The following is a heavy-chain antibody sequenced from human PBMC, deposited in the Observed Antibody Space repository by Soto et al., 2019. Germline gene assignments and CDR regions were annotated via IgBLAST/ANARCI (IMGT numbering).Heavy chain of an antibody. CDR1: GFTFSSYE. V-gene: IGHV3-48*03. CDR2: ISSSGSTI. CDR3: VRDCYGSGSYYSEYYYYGMDV. Sequence: GVSLRLSCAASGFTFSSYEMNWVRQAPGKGLEWVSYISSSGSTIYYADSVKGRFTISRDNAKNSLYLQMNSLRAEDTAVDYCVRDCYGSGSYYSEYYYYGMDVWGQGTTVTVSS. D-gene: IGHD3-10*01. J-gene: IGHJ6*02.